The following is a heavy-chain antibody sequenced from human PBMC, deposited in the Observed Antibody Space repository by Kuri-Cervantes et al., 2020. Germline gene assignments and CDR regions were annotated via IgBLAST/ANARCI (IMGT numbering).Heavy chain of an antibody. V-gene: IGHV3-7*01. CDR1: GLTFSNYW. CDR2: IKQDGSEK. Sequence: GGSLRLSCTASGLTFSNYWMGWIRQAPGKGLEWVANIKQDGSEKYYVDSVRGRFTTSRDNAKNSLFLQMNSLRAEDTAVYYCARDTDLTDQWAVDYWGQGTLVTVSS. D-gene: IGHD1-26*01. J-gene: IGHJ4*02. CDR3: ARDTDLTDQWAVDY.